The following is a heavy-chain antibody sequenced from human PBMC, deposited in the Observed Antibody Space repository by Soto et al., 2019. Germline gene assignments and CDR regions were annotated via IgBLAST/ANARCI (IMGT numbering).Heavy chain of an antibody. CDR2: INPNSSGT. CDR1: GYSLRSNY. V-gene: IGHV1-2*02. D-gene: IGHD3-22*01. CDR3: ARDLIVDGPDNYAMDV. Sequence: ASVKVSCKASGYSLRSNYIHWVRQAPGQGLEWLGWINPNSSGTVYAQKFQGRVTMTRDTSLTTVYMQLNRLTADDTAVYYCARDLIVDGPDNYAMDVWGQGTTVPVYS. J-gene: IGHJ6*02.